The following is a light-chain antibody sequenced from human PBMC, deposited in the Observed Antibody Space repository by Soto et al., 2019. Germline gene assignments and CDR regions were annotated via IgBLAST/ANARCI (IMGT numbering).Light chain of an antibody. CDR1: QSISSW. CDR3: QQYTSYPLT. J-gene: IGKJ4*01. V-gene: IGKV1-5*03. CDR2: KAS. Sequence: DIPMTQSPSTLSASVGDRVTIACRASQSISSWLAWYQQKPGKAPKLLIYKASTLESGVPSRFSGSGSGTEFTLTISSLQPDDFATYYCQQYTSYPLTFGGGTKVEIK.